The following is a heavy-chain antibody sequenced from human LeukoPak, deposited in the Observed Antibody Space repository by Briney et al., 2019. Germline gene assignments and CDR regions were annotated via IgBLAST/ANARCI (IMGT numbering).Heavy chain of an antibody. CDR1: GFTFSSSW. Sequence: PGGSLRPSCAASGFTFSSSWMASVRQAPGGGLGWVANIRQDGGVKYYMDSAKGRFTLSRDNAKSSLYLQMNSLRVEDTAMYFCARTVVVVVGASDYFDYWGQGTLVTVSS. CDR2: IRQDGGVK. CDR3: ARTVVVVVGASDYFDY. V-gene: IGHV3-7*03. D-gene: IGHD2-2*01. J-gene: IGHJ4*02.